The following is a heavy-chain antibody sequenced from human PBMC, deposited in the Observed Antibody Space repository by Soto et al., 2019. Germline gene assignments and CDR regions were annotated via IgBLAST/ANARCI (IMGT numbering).Heavy chain of an antibody. V-gene: IGHV3-33*01. CDR1: GFTFSSYG. Sequence: GGSLRLSCAASGFTFSSYGMHWVRQAPGKGLEWVAVIWYDGSNKYYADSVKGRFTISRDNSKNTLYLQMNSLRAEDTAVYYCASVTAAGSHYGMDVWGQGTSVTVSS. CDR2: IWYDGSNK. CDR3: ASVTAAGSHYGMDV. D-gene: IGHD6-13*01. J-gene: IGHJ6*02.